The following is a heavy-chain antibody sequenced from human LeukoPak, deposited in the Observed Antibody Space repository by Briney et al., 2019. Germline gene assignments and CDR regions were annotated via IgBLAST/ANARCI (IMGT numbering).Heavy chain of an antibody. CDR1: GFTFSSYE. CDR3: ARDTMVDY. CDR2: ISSSGTTI. D-gene: IGHD3-10*01. Sequence: GGSLRLSCAASGFTFSSYEMNWVRQAPGKGLEWVSYISSSGTTINYSDSVKGRFTISRDNAKNSLYLQMNSLRAEDTAVYYCARDTMVDYWGQGTLVTVSS. V-gene: IGHV3-48*03. J-gene: IGHJ4*02.